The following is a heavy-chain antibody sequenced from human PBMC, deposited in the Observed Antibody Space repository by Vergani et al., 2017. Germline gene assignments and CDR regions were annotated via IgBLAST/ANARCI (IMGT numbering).Heavy chain of an antibody. D-gene: IGHD2/OR15-2a*01. J-gene: IGHJ6*03. CDR2: IWYDGSNK. V-gene: IGHV3-33*06. CDR1: GFRFSSYG. CDR3: AKDLGGCNIMSCSYYMDV. Sequence: QVQLVESGGGVVQPGRSLRLSCAASGFRFSSYGMNWVRQAPGKGLEWVAVIWYDGSNKYYADSVKGRFTISRDNSQNTVNLQMNSLRVDDTAVYYCAKDLGGCNIMSCSYYMDVWGKGTTVAV.